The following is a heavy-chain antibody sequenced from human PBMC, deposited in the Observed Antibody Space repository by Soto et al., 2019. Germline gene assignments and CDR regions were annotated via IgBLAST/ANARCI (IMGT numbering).Heavy chain of an antibody. D-gene: IGHD3-22*01. CDR3: ARTSSGYFSPFDN. Sequence: EASVKVSCKASGYTFTSYGFSRVRQAPGQGLEWMGWISAYNGNTNYAQRLQGRVTMTTDTPTSTAYVELGSLRSDDTAVYYCARTSSGYFSPFDNWGQGTLVTVSS. J-gene: IGHJ4*02. V-gene: IGHV1-18*01. CDR1: GYTFTSYG. CDR2: ISAYNGNT.